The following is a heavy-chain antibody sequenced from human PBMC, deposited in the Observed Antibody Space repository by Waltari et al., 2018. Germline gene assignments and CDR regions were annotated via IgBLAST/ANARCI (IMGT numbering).Heavy chain of an antibody. V-gene: IGHV4-61*02. CDR1: GGSISSGSYY. CDR3: ARERITMIVVDHYYYYGMDV. Sequence: QVQLQESGPGLVKPSQTLSLTCTVSGGSISSGSYYWSWIRQPAGKGLEWIGRIYTMGSTNYNPSLKSRVTISVDTSKNQFSLKLSSVTAADTAVYYCARERITMIVVDHYYYYGMDVWGQGTTVTVSS. D-gene: IGHD3-22*01. CDR2: IYTMGST. J-gene: IGHJ6*02.